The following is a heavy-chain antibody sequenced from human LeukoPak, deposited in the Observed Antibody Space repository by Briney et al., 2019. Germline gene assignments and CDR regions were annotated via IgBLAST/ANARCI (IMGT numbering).Heavy chain of an antibody. CDR2: ISGSGGST. D-gene: IGHD2-2*01. V-gene: IGHV3-23*01. Sequence: GGSLRLSCAASGFTFSSYAMSWVRQAPGKGLEWVSAISGSGGSTYYADSVKGRFTISRDNSMNTLYLHMNSLTVEDTAMYYCVNLFSSNFWGRGTQVTVSS. CDR1: GFTFSSYA. J-gene: IGHJ4*02. CDR3: VNLFSSNF.